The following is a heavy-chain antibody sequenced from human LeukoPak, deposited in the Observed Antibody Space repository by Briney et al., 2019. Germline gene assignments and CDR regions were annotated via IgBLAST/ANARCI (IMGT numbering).Heavy chain of an antibody. CDR2: ISSTGGDI. CDR3: ARDLPTGTYRAYFDN. J-gene: IGHJ4*02. Sequence: PGGSLRLSCAGSGFIFSNYEMNWVRQAPGQGLEWGSYISSTGGDIYYADSAKGRFTISRDNAEKSVYLQMNSLRAEDTAVYYCARDLPTGTYRAYFDNWGQGTLVTVSS. D-gene: IGHD1-26*01. CDR1: GFIFSNYE. V-gene: IGHV3-48*03.